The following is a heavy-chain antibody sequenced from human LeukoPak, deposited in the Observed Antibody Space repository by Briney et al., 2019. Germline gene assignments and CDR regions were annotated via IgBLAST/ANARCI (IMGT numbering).Heavy chain of an antibody. CDR2: INAGNGNT. CDR1: GYTFTSYA. V-gene: IGHV1-3*03. J-gene: IGHJ3*02. Sequence: GASVKVSCKSSGYTFTSYAMHWVRQAPGQRLEWMGWINAGNGNTQYSQEFQGRVTITRDTSASTVYMKLSSLRSEDMAVYYCARFGLRPRGLDIWGQGTMVTVSS. D-gene: IGHD3-16*01. CDR3: ARFGLRPRGLDI.